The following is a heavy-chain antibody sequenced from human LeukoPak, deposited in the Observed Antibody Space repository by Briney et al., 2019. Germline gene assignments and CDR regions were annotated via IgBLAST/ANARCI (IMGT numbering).Heavy chain of an antibody. D-gene: IGHD5-18*01. CDR3: ARDWLPIDY. CDR1: GFTFSSYE. Sequence: PGGSLRLSCAASGFTFSSYEMNWVRQAPGKGLEWVSYISSSGSTICYADSVKGRFTISRDNAKNSLYLQMNSLRAEDTAVYYCARDWLPIDYWGQGTLVTVSS. V-gene: IGHV3-48*03. J-gene: IGHJ4*02. CDR2: ISSSGSTI.